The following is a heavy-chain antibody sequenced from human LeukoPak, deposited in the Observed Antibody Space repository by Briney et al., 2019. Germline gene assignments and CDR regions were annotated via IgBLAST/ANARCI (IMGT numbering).Heavy chain of an antibody. D-gene: IGHD3/OR15-3a*01. CDR1: GFTFSSYW. V-gene: IGHV3-7*01. CDR3: ARVGRDSKYGYFDF. CDR2: IKQDEGEK. Sequence: PGGSLRLSCAASGFTFSSYWMSWARQAPGKGLEWVANIKQDEGEKYYMDSVKGRFTIFRDNAKNSLSLQMSSLRADDTAVYYCARVGRDSKYGYFDFWGQGTLLTVSS. J-gene: IGHJ4*02.